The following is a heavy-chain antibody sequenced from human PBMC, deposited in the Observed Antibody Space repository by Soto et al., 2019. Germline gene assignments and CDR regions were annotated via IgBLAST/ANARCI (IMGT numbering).Heavy chain of an antibody. CDR1: GASISGFY. D-gene: IGHD1-1*01. Sequence: SETLSLTCTVSGASISGFYWSWIRKSAGKGLEWIGRIYATGTTDYNPSLKSRVMMSVDTSRKQFSLKLRSVTAADMAVYYCVRDGTKTLRDWFDPWGQGISVTVSS. J-gene: IGHJ5*02. CDR2: IYATGTT. V-gene: IGHV4-4*07. CDR3: VRDGTKTLRDWFDP.